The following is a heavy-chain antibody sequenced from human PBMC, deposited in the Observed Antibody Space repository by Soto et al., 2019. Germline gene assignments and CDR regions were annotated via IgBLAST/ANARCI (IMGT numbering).Heavy chain of an antibody. CDR3: AKDPYSSSSVWFDY. Sequence: GGSLRLSCAASGFTFDDYAMHWVRQAPGKGLEWVSGISWNSGSIGYADSVKGRFTISRDNAKNSLYLQMNSLRAEDTALYYCAKDPYSSSSVWFDYWGQGTLVTVSS. D-gene: IGHD6-6*01. CDR1: GFTFDDYA. V-gene: IGHV3-9*01. CDR2: ISWNSGSI. J-gene: IGHJ4*02.